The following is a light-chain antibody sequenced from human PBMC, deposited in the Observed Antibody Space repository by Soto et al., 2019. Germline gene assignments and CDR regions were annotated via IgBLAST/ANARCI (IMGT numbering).Light chain of an antibody. CDR3: LQSGSAPPIT. CDR2: DAS. CDR1: QSVRSNN. J-gene: IGKJ5*01. Sequence: EIVLTQSPGTLSLSPGERATLSCRASQSVRSNNLAWYQQKPGQAPRLLIYDASSRATGIPDRFGGSGSGTDFILTISRLGSLSFAVYFCLQSGSAPPITFGQGTRLEIK. V-gene: IGKV3-20*01.